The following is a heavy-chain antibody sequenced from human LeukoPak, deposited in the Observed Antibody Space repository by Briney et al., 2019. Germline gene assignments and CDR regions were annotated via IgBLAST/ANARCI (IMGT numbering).Heavy chain of an antibody. CDR3: ARDTLHYYDDTPMDV. CDR2: INPNSGGT. J-gene: IGHJ6*03. Sequence: ASVKVSCKASGYTFTGYYMHWVRQAPGQGLEWMGWINPNSGGTNYAQKFQGRVTMTRDTSISTAYMELSRLGSDDTAVYYCARDTLHYYDDTPMDVWGKGTTVTISS. CDR1: GYTFTGYY. V-gene: IGHV1-2*02. D-gene: IGHD3-22*01.